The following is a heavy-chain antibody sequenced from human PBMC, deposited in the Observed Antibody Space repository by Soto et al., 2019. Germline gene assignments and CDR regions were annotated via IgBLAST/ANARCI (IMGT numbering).Heavy chain of an antibody. J-gene: IGHJ5*02. V-gene: IGHV4-39*01. D-gene: IGHD6-13*01. Sequence: QLQLQESGPGLVKPSETLSLTCTVSGGSISSSSYYWGWIRQPPGKGLEWIGSIYYSGSTYYNPSLKSRVTISVDTSKNQFSLKLSSVTAADTAVYYCARHGLRGVAAAGPVNWFDPWGQGTLVTVSS. CDR2: IYYSGST. CDR3: ARHGLRGVAAAGPVNWFDP. CDR1: GGSISSSSYY.